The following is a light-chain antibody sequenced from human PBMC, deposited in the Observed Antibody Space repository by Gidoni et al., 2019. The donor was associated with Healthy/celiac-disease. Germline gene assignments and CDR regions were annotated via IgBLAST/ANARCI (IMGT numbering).Light chain of an antibody. CDR2: DVS. CDR1: SSDVGGYNY. V-gene: IGLV2-11*01. CDR3: CSYAGSYTGV. Sequence: QSALTQPRSVSGSPGQSVTISCTGTSSDVGGYNYVSWYQQHPGQAPKLMIYDVSKRPSGVPDRFTGSKSGNTASLTSSGLQAQDETDYSCCSYAGSYTGVFGGGTKLTVL. J-gene: IGLJ2*01.